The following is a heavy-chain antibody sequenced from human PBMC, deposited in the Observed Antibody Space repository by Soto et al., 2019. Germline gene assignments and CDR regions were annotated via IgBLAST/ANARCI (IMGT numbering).Heavy chain of an antibody. D-gene: IGHD3-10*01. V-gene: IGHV3-33*05. Sequence: GGSLRLSCAASGFSFSSYDMQWVRQAPGMALEWVALISYDGTKENYADSVRGRFTISRDNSKNTLYMQMNSLRVDDTALYYCARGHMVRGFIDGNWFDPWGQGTLVTVSS. CDR2: ISYDGTKE. CDR1: GFSFSSYD. CDR3: ARGHMVRGFIDGNWFDP. J-gene: IGHJ5*02.